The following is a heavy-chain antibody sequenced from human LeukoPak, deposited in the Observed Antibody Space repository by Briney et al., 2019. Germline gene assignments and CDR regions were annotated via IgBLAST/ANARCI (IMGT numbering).Heavy chain of an antibody. D-gene: IGHD5-24*01. J-gene: IGHJ4*02. CDR1: GFTFDDYA. CDR2: ISWNSGNI. Sequence: PDRSLRLSCAASGFTFDDYAMHWVRQAPGKGLEWVSGISWNSGNIGYAVSVKGRFTISRDNAKNSLYLQMNSLRAEDMALYYCARAEMATNGPFDYWGQGTLVTVSS. V-gene: IGHV3-9*03. CDR3: ARAEMATNGPFDY.